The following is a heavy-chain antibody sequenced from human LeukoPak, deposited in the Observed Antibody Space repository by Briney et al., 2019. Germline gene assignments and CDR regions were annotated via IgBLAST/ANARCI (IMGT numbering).Heavy chain of an antibody. J-gene: IGHJ4*02. CDR2: CLDSSCTE. V-gene: IGHV3-23*01. D-gene: IGHD3/OR15-3a*01. Sequence: GGSLRLSCAASGFTFGTYDMSWVRQPPGKGLEWVSTLACLDSSCTEYYSDSVKGRFSISRDKSRSTLSLQLNSLRVEETAMYYCVRDSEGSFDSWGQGTLVTVSS. CDR1: GFTFGTYD. CDR3: VRDSEGSFDS.